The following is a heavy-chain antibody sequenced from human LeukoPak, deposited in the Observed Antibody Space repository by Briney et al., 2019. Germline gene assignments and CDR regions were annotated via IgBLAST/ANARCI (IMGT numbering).Heavy chain of an antibody. CDR3: AREGSQSASGTYPGND. J-gene: IGHJ4*02. CDR2: IKQDGSEK. CDR1: GFMLSSYW. Sequence: GGSLRLSCAASGFMLSSYWMSWVRQAPGKGLEWVANIKQDGSEKYYVDSVKGRFTISRDNAKNSLFLQMNRLRAEDTAVYYCAREGSQSASGTYPGNDWGQGTLVTVSS. D-gene: IGHD1-26*01. V-gene: IGHV3-7*01.